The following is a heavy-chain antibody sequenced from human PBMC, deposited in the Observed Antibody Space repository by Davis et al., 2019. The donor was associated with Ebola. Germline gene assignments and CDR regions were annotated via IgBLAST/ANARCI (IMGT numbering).Heavy chain of an antibody. CDR3: AKGDRLDY. V-gene: IGHV3-30*18. J-gene: IGHJ4*02. Sequence: GGSLRLSCAASGFSFSNCSMNWVRQAPGKGLEWVAFISYDGSNKYYADSVKGRFTISRDNSKNTLYLQMNSLRAEDTAVYYCAKGDRLDYWGQGTLVTVSS. CDR1: GFSFSNCS. CDR2: ISYDGSNK.